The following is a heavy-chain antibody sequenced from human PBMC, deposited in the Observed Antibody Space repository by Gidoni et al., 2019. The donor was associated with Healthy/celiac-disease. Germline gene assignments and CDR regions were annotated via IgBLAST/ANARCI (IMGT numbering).Heavy chain of an antibody. J-gene: IGHJ4*02. CDR3: ARNSYFDY. CDR1: GFTFSSYA. CDR2: ISSNGGST. Sequence: EVQLVESGGGLVQPGGSLRLSCAASGFTFSSYAMHWVRQAPGKGLEYVSAISSNGGSTYYANSVKGRFTISRDNSKNTLYLQMGSLRAEDMAVYYCARNSYFDYWGQGTLVTVSS. V-gene: IGHV3-64*01.